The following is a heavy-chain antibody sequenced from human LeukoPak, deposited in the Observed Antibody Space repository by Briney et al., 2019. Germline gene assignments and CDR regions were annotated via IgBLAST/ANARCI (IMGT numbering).Heavy chain of an antibody. J-gene: IGHJ4*02. V-gene: IGHV3-23*01. D-gene: IGHD6-13*01. Sequence: GRSLRLSCAASGFTFSSYAMSWVRQAPGKGLEWVSAISGSGGSTYYADSVKGRFTISRDNSKNTLYLQMNSLRAEDTAVYYCAKDSAPIYSSSWYRYFDYWGQGTLVTVSS. CDR3: AKDSAPIYSSSWYRYFDY. CDR1: GFTFSSYA. CDR2: ISGSGGST.